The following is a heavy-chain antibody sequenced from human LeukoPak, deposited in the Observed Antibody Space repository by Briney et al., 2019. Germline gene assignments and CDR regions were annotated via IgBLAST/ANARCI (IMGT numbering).Heavy chain of an antibody. Sequence: PGGSLRLSCAASGFTFSSYGMSWVRQAPGKRLEWVSAISGSGGSTYYADSVKGRFTISRDNSKNTLYLQMNSLRAEDTAVYYCAKFGQWLVLQHFDYWGQGTLVTVSS. CDR1: GFTFSSYG. V-gene: IGHV3-23*01. D-gene: IGHD6-19*01. CDR3: AKFGQWLVLQHFDY. J-gene: IGHJ4*02. CDR2: ISGSGGST.